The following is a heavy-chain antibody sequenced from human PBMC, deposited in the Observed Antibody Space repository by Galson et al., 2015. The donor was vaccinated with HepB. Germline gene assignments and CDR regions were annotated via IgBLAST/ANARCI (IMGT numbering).Heavy chain of an antibody. J-gene: IGHJ6*02. CDR3: ARVDDKGDSRVYHFYGMDV. Sequence: SLRLSCAASGFTFSKYWMNWVRQAPGKGLEWVAIIKQDGSEKFYVDSVKGRFTISRDNAKNSVYLQMNSLRPEDTAVYYCARVDDKGDSRVYHFYGMDVWGQGTTVAVSS. CDR1: GFTFSKYW. V-gene: IGHV3-7*03. CDR2: IKQDGSEK. D-gene: IGHD1-26*01.